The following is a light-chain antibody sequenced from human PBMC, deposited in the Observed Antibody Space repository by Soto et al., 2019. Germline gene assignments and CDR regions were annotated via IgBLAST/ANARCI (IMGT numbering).Light chain of an antibody. J-gene: IGKJ4*01. V-gene: IGKV1-9*01. Sequence: DIQLTQSPSFLSASVGDRVTVTCRSSQDISSYLAWYQQKPGKAPKILIYGASTLQSGVPPRFGGSGSGTAFTLTISSLQHEDFATYFCQQVHDYPITFGGGTKVDI. CDR1: QDISSY. CDR2: GAS. CDR3: QQVHDYPIT.